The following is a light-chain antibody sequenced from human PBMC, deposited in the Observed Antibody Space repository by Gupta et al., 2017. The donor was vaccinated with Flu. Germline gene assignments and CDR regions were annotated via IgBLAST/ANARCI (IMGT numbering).Light chain of an antibody. J-gene: IGKJ5*01. V-gene: IGKV1D-16*01. CDR2: GAS. CDR1: HSSSNS. Sequence: DLQMTLSPSSLSASVVDRVIITCRVSHSSSNSLGWYQQKPEKAPTSLIYGASSLQNGVPSRFSGSGSGTDFTLIISKLQPEDFGIYYCRQYREYPITFGQGTRLESK. CDR3: RQYREYPIT.